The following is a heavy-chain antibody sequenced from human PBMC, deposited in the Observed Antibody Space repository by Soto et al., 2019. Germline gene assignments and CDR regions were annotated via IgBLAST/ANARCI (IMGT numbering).Heavy chain of an antibody. CDR3: TTAHNRQSGSAY. CDR2: IKSKTNVGTK. CDR1: GFTFSNAW. J-gene: IGHJ4*02. V-gene: IGHV3-15*01. Sequence: GGSLRLSCAASGFTFSNAWMSWVRQAPGKGLEWVGRIKSKTNVGTKEYAAPVKGRFTISEEDSKNTLYLQMNSLKTEDTAVYYCTTAHNRQSGSAYWGQGTLVTVSS.